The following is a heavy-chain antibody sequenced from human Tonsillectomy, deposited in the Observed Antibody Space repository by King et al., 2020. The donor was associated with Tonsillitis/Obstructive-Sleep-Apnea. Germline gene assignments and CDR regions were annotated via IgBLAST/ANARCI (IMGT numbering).Heavy chain of an antibody. Sequence: QLQESGPGLVKPSETLSLTCTVSGGSISSYYWSWIRQPPGKGLEWIGYIYYSGSTNHNPSLKSRVTISLDTSKKQFSLKLSSVTAADTAVYYCASSDYYDSSGHSYYDYMGVWGKGTTVTVSS. CDR1: GGSISSYY. CDR2: IYYSGST. CDR3: ASSDYYDSSGHSYYDYMGV. J-gene: IGHJ6*03. V-gene: IGHV4-59*08. D-gene: IGHD3-22*01.